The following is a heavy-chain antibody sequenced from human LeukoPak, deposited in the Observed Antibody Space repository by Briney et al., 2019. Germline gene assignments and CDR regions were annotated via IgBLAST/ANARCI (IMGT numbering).Heavy chain of an antibody. Sequence: PGGSLRLSCVASGFTSSSYAMSWVRQAPGKGLEWVSAISGSGGSTYYADSVKGRFTISRDNSKNTLFLQMNSLRAEDTAVYYCAKDPYAILTGYRYYFGYWGQGTLVTVSS. CDR2: ISGSGGST. D-gene: IGHD3-9*01. V-gene: IGHV3-23*01. CDR3: AKDPYAILTGYRYYFGY. CDR1: GFTSSSYA. J-gene: IGHJ4*02.